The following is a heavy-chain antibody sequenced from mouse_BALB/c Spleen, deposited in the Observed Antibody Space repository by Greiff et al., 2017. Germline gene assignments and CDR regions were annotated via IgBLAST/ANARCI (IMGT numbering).Heavy chain of an antibody. CDR3: TRAGDYEFSFAY. V-gene: IGHV5-6*01. J-gene: IGHJ3*01. CDR2: ISSGGSYT. CDR1: GFTFSSYG. Sequence: EVKLVESGGDLVKPGGSLKLSCAASGFTFSSYGMSWVRQTPDKRLEWVATISSGGSYTYYPDSVKGRFTISRDNAKNTLYLQMSSLKSEDTAMYYWTRAGDYEFSFAYWGQGTLVTVSA. D-gene: IGHD2-4*01.